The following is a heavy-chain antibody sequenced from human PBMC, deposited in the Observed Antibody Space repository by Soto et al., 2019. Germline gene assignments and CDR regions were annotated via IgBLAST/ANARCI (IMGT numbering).Heavy chain of an antibody. Sequence: EVQLVESGGGLVQPGGSLRLSCAASGFTFSSYSMNWVRQAPGKGLEWVSYISSSSSTIYYADSVKGRFTISRDNAKNSLYLQMNSLRAEDTAVYYCARVGVIVVAYYYYYMDVWGKGTTVTVSS. V-gene: IGHV3-48*01. CDR1: GFTFSSYS. D-gene: IGHD2-15*01. CDR3: ARVGVIVVAYYYYYMDV. CDR2: ISSSSSTI. J-gene: IGHJ6*03.